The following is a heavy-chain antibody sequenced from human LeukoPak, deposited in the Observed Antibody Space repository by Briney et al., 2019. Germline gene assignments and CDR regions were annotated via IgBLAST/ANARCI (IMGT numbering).Heavy chain of an antibody. CDR3: VPRGDGGFDY. Sequence: ASVKVSCKTSGYTFTGYYMHWVRQAPGQGLEWMGRMNPNSGDTNYAQKFQGRVTMTRDTSINTACMELSSLRSDDTAVYYCVPRGDGGFDYWGQGTLVTVSS. CDR1: GYTFTGYY. D-gene: IGHD3-16*01. CDR2: MNPNSGDT. J-gene: IGHJ4*02. V-gene: IGHV1-2*06.